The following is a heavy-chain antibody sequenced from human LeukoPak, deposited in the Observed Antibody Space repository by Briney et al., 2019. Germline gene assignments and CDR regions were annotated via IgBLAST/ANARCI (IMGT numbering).Heavy chain of an antibody. J-gene: IGHJ2*01. CDR3: VKDQYDYVWGSYRSSWYFDL. V-gene: IGHV3-64D*09. D-gene: IGHD3-16*02. Sequence: GGSLRLSCSASGFTFSSYAMHWVRQAPGKGLEYVSAINNNGGSTYYADSVKGRFTISRDNSKNTLYLQMSSLRAEDTAVYYCVKDQYDYVWGSYRSSWYFDLWGRGTPVTVSS. CDR2: INNNGGST. CDR1: GFTFSSYA.